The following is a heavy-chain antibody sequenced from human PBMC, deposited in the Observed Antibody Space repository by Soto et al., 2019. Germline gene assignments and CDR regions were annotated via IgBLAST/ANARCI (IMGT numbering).Heavy chain of an antibody. CDR2: ISAYNGNT. V-gene: IGHV1-18*04. J-gene: IGHJ6*02. Sequence: ASVKVSCKASGYTFTSYGISWVRQAPGQGLEWMGWISAYNGNTNYAQKLQGRVTMTTDTSTSTAYMELRSLRSDDTAVYYCAREYSSSWYYYYVMDVWGQGTTVTVSS. D-gene: IGHD6-13*01. CDR1: GYTFTSYG. CDR3: AREYSSSWYYYYVMDV.